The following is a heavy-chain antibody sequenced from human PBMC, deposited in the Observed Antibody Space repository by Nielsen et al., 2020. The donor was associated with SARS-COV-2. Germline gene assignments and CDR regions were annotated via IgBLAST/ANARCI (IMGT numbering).Heavy chain of an antibody. D-gene: IGHD2-21*01. CDR2: INPDGTEK. V-gene: IGHV3-7*03. Sequence: GESLKISCAASGFTFSSYIMYWVRQAPGKGLEWVANINPDGTEKNYVDSVEGRFTISRDNAKNSLSLQMSTLRVEDTAVYYCARVDSTRVFAILHWFDPWGQGTLVTVSS. CDR1: GFTFSSYI. CDR3: ARVDSTRVFAILHWFDP. J-gene: IGHJ5*02.